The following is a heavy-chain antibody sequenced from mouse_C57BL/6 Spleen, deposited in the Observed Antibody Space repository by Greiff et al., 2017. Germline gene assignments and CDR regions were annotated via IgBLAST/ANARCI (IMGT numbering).Heavy chain of an antibody. CDR1: GYTFTSYW. J-gene: IGHJ1*03. CDR3: AGPYGRSYEWYFDV. D-gene: IGHD1-1*01. Sequence: QVQLQQPGAELVKPGASVKLSCKASGYTFTSYWMHWVKQRPGQGLEWIGMIHPNSGSTNYNEKFKSKATLTVDKSSSTAYMQLSSLTSEDSAVYYCAGPYGRSYEWYFDVWGTGTTVTVSS. V-gene: IGHV1-64*01. CDR2: IHPNSGST.